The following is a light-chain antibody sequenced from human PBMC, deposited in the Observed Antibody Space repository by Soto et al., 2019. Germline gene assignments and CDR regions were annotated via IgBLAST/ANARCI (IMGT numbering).Light chain of an antibody. CDR2: EVS. CDR3: ASYTSSRTSVI. J-gene: IGLJ2*01. Sequence: QSVLTQPASVSGSPGQSITISCTGTSSDVGGCKYVSWYQQHPDKAPKLIIFEVSNRPSGISSRFSGSKSGNTASLTISGLQAEDEADYYCASYTSSRTSVIFGRGTKLTVL. CDR1: SSDVGGCKY. V-gene: IGLV2-14*01.